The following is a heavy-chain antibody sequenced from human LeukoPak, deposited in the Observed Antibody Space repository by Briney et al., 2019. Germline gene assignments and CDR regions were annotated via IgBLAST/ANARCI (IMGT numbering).Heavy chain of an antibody. Sequence: SETLSLTCTVSGGSISSSSYYWGWIRQPPGKGLEWIGSIYYSGSTYYNPSLKSRVTISVDTSKNQFSLKLSSVTAADTAVYYCARRMAAAGTGSDYWGQGTLVTVSS. CDR2: IYYSGST. CDR3: ARRMAAAGTGSDY. D-gene: IGHD6-13*01. CDR1: GGSISSSSYY. V-gene: IGHV4-39*01. J-gene: IGHJ4*02.